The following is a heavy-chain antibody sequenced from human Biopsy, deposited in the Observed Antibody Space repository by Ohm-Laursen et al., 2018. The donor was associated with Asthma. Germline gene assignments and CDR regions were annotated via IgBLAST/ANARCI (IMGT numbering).Heavy chain of an antibody. CDR3: GIVVAANPFQGDC. D-gene: IGHD2-15*01. V-gene: IGHV3-53*05. CDR1: GFSVSSNY. J-gene: IGHJ4*02. CDR2: IYSGGST. Sequence: GSLRLSCAASGFSVSSNYMSWVRQAPGKGLEWVSVIYSGGSTYYADSVKGRFTISRDNSKNTVYLDISSLRIEDTAVFYCGIVVAANPFQGDCWGQGTLVTVSS.